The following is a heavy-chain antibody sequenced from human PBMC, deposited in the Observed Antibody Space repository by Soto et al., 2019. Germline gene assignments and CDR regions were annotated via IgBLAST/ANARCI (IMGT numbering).Heavy chain of an antibody. CDR3: ARRAAAGRSFDY. J-gene: IGHJ4*02. Sequence: GGSLRLSCASSGFTFSDYYMTWIRQAPGKGLEWVSYISSSGNSIYYADSVRGRFTVSRDNVKNSLFLQMNSLRAEDTAVYYCARRAAAGRSFDYWGLGTLVTVSS. D-gene: IGHD6-13*01. CDR1: GFTFSDYY. V-gene: IGHV3-11*01. CDR2: ISSSGNSI.